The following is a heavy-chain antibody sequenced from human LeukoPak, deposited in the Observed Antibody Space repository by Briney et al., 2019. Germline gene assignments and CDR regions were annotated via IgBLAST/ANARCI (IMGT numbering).Heavy chain of an antibody. CDR3: ARDHSPDYYYYGMDV. J-gene: IGHJ6*02. CDR2: IWYDGSNK. CDR1: GFTFSSYG. Sequence: GKSLRLSCAASGFTFSSYGMHWVRQAPGKGLEWVAVIWYDGSNKYYADSVKGRFTISRDNSKNTLYLQMNSLRAEDTAVYYCARDHSPDYYYYGMDVWGQGTTVTVSS. D-gene: IGHD2-15*01. V-gene: IGHV3-33*01.